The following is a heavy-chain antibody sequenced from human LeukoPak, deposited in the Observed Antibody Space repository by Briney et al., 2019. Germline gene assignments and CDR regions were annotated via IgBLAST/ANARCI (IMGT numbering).Heavy chain of an antibody. CDR2: ISGSGGTT. V-gene: IGHV3-23*01. CDR1: GVTFVNYG. Sequence: AASLRLSFAASGVTFVNYGMSWVRQAPGKGLEWVSVISGSGGTTYYADSVKGRFTISRDNSKNTLYLQMNSLRAEDTAVYYCAKSGITFGGPFDYWGQGTLVTVSS. D-gene: IGHD3-16*01. J-gene: IGHJ4*02. CDR3: AKSGITFGGPFDY.